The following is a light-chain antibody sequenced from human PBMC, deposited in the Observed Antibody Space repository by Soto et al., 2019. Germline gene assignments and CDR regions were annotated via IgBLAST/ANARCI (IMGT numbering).Light chain of an antibody. J-gene: IGKJ1*01. CDR2: DVS. CDR1: QSVSNW. Sequence: EIQMTQSPSTLSASVGDRVTVTCRGSQSVSNWLAWYQQKPGKAPKLLIYDVSSLESGVPSRFSGSGSGTEFILTISSLQPDDVATYYCQQYDSYSWTFDQGTKVDIK. CDR3: QQYDSYSWT. V-gene: IGKV1-5*01.